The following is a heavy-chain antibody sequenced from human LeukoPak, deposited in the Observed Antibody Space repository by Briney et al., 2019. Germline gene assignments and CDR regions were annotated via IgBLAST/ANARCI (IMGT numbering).Heavy chain of an antibody. J-gene: IGHJ6*03. CDR2: ISGSGGST. Sequence: GGSLRLSCAASGFTFSSYAMSWVRQAPGKGLEWVSAISGSGGSTYYADSVKGRFTISRDNSKNTLYLQMNSLRAKDTAVYYCAKDGGLLWFGELPRTFYYMDVWGKGTTVTVSS. D-gene: IGHD3-10*01. V-gene: IGHV3-23*01. CDR3: AKDGGLLWFGELPRTFYYMDV. CDR1: GFTFSSYA.